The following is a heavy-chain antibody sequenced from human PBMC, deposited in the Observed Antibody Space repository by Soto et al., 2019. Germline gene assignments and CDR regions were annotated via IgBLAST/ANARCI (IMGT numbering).Heavy chain of an antibody. CDR1: GASISSSSYY. D-gene: IGHD4-17*01. CDR2: IYYSGST. CDR3: ATYGANYAFDI. Sequence: SGASISSSSYYWGWIRQPPVKGLEWIGSIYYSGSTYYNPSLKSRVTISVDTSKNQFSLKLSSVTAADTAVYYCATYGANYAFDIWGQGTMVTVSS. V-gene: IGHV4-39*01. J-gene: IGHJ3*02.